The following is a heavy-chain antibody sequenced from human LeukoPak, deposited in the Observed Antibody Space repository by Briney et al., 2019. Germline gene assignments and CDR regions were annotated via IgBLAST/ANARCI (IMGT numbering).Heavy chain of an antibody. CDR3: AREPYMITFGGVTPSRDY. CDR2: INPNSGDT. J-gene: IGHJ4*02. D-gene: IGHD3-16*01. Sequence: ASVKVSCKASGYTFTGYYMHWVRQAPGQGLEWMGRINPNSGDTNYAQKFQGRVTMTRDTSISTAYMELSRLRSDDTAVYYCAREPYMITFGGVTPSRDYWGQGTLVTVSS. CDR1: GYTFTGYY. V-gene: IGHV1-2*06.